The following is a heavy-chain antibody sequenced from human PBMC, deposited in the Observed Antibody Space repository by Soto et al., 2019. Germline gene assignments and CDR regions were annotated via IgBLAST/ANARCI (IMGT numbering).Heavy chain of an antibody. V-gene: IGHV1-69*13. J-gene: IGHJ6*02. CDR1: GGTFSCYA. Sequence: SVKVSFKASGGTFSCYAISWVRQPPGQGLEWMGGIIPIFGTANYAQKFQGRVTITADESTSTAYMELSSLRSEDTAVYYFADSSSSGSYYYYYGMDVWGQGTTDTVSS. D-gene: IGHD6-6*01. CDR2: IIPIFGTA. CDR3: ADSSSSGSYYYYYGMDV.